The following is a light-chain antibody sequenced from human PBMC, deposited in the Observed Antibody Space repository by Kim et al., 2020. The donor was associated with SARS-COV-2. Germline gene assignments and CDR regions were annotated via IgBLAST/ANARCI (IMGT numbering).Light chain of an antibody. J-gene: IGKJ1*01. Sequence: LSPQEGATIFCRASHSVSSDLSGYQQKPGQAARRLIIDASSRATGSLAGFSGSGCGADFNLTISSLQSEDFAFYYCQQYNDWPLTFGQGTKVDIK. V-gene: IGKV3-15*01. CDR1: HSVSSD. CDR3: QQYNDWPLT. CDR2: DAS.